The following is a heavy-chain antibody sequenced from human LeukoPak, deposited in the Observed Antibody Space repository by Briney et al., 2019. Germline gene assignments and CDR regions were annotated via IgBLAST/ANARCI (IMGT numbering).Heavy chain of an antibody. CDR1: GFTFNRNA. CDR3: AKDGQSFNSMYDYFDS. D-gene: IGHD2-8*01. Sequence: PGGSLRLSCAASGFTFNRNAISWVRQAPGKGLEWVSTIGGSGDKTFYADSVKGRFTISRDDSRSTVDLQMSSLRAEDTAVYYCAKDGQSFNSMYDYFDSWGQGTLVTVSS. J-gene: IGHJ4*02. V-gene: IGHV3-23*01. CDR2: IGGSGDKT.